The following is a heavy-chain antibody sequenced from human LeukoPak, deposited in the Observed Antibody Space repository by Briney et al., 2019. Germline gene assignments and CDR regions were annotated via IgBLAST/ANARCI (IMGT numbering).Heavy chain of an antibody. D-gene: IGHD3-22*01. CDR2: IYHSGST. J-gene: IGHJ4*02. CDR3: ARVDTYDYYDSSGSPKRAFDY. Sequence: PSETLSLTCAVSGYSISSGYYWGWIRQPPRQGLAWIGSIYHSGSTCDCPSLKSRVTISVDTSKNQFSLKLSSVTAADTAVYYCARVDTYDYYDSSGSPKRAFDYWGQGTLVTVSS. CDR1: GYSISSGYY. V-gene: IGHV4-38-2*01.